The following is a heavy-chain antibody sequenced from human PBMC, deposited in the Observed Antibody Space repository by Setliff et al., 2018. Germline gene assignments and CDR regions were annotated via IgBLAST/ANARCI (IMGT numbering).Heavy chain of an antibody. Sequence: GGSLRLSCVASGFTFSNYEMNWVRQAPGKGLEWASYISNSGGVKYYTDSVKGRFTFSRDNAKNSLYLQMNSLRAEDTAVYYCARDQGSYGYRAFDFWGQGTLVTVSS. CDR3: ARDQGSYGYRAFDF. CDR1: GFTFSNYE. D-gene: IGHD5-18*01. CDR2: ISNSGGVK. J-gene: IGHJ4*02. V-gene: IGHV3-48*03.